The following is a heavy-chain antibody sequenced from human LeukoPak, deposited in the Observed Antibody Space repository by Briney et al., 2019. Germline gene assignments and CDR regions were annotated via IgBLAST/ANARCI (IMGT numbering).Heavy chain of an antibody. CDR3: ARACPENRGYYRIFDY. Sequence: ASVKVSCKASGYTFTSYYMHWVRQAPGQGLEWMGIINPSGGSASYAQKFQGRVTMTRDTSTSTVYMELSSLRSEDTAVYYCARACPENRGYYRIFDYWGQGTLVTVSS. CDR2: INPSGGSA. D-gene: IGHD3-22*01. CDR1: GYTFTSYY. J-gene: IGHJ4*02. V-gene: IGHV1-46*01.